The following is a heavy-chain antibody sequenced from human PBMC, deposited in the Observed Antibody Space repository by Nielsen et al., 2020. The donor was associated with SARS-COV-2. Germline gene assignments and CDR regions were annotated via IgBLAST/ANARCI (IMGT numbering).Heavy chain of an antibody. Sequence: SLKISCAASGFTFDDYAMHWVRQAPGKGLEWVSGISWNSGSIGYADSVKGRFTISRDNAKNSLYLQMNSLRAEDTALYYCAKDSDGDIDYWGQGTLVTVSS. CDR1: GFTFDDYA. J-gene: IGHJ4*02. V-gene: IGHV3-9*01. CDR2: ISWNSGSI. D-gene: IGHD4-17*01. CDR3: AKDSDGDIDY.